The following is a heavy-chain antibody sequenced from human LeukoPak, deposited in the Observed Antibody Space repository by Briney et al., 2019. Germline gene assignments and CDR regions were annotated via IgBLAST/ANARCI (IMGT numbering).Heavy chain of an antibody. CDR3: ARDLQSWHGGVPHNIY. CDR1: GFTFSSYW. J-gene: IGHJ4*02. D-gene: IGHD2-8*02. V-gene: IGHV3-74*01. CDR2: INSDGTST. Sequence: PGRSLRLSCAASGFTFSSYWMHWVRQAPGKGLVWVSRINSDGTSTTYADSVKGRFTVSRDNAKNTLYLQMSSLRAEDTAVYYCARDLQSWHGGVPHNIYWGQGTLVTVSS.